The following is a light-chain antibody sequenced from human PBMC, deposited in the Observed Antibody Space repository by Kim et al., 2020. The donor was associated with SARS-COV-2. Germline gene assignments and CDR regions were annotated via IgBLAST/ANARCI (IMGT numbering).Light chain of an antibody. CDR3: QQRGN. Sequence: ATLSLSPGPRAPLSCRASQSVAPYLAWYQQRPGQAPRLLIYDASKRATGIPARFRGSGSGTDFTLTIGTLEPEDSAVYYCQQRGNFGQGTRLEIK. CDR1: QSVAPY. CDR2: DAS. J-gene: IGKJ5*01. V-gene: IGKV3-11*01.